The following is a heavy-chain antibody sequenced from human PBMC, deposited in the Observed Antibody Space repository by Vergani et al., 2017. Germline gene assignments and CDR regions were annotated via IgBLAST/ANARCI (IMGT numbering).Heavy chain of an antibody. CDR2: ISGSGGST. V-gene: IGHV3-23*01. J-gene: IGHJ6*02. D-gene: IGHD3-9*01. CDR1: GFTFSSYA. Sequence: EVQLLESGGGLVQPGGSLRLSCAASGFTFSSYAMSWVRQAPGKGLEWVSAISGSGGSTYYADSVKGRFTISRDNSKNTLYLQMNSLRAEDTAVYYCAKGLSYFDWLSGWRGDYYGMDVWGQGTTVTVSS. CDR3: AKGLSYFDWLSGWRGDYYGMDV.